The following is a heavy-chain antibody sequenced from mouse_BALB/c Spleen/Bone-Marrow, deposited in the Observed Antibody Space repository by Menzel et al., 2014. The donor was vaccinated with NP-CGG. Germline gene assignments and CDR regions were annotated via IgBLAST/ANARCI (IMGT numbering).Heavy chain of an antibody. CDR3: ALLYGNYDY. CDR1: GFNIXDTY. J-gene: IGHJ2*01. D-gene: IGHD2-10*02. V-gene: IGHV14-3*02. Sequence: VQLQQSGAELVKPGASVKLSCTASGFNIXDTYMHWVKQRPGQGLEWIGRIDPANGNTKYDPKFQGKATITADTSSNTAYLQLSSLTSEDTAVYYCALLYGNYDYWGQGTTLTVSS. CDR2: IDPANGNT.